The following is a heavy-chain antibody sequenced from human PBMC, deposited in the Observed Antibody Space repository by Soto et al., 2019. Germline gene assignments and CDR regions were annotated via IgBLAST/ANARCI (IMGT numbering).Heavy chain of an antibody. Sequence: LRLSCAASGFTFSSYSRNLVRQAPGKGLEWVSYISSSSSTIYYADSVKGRFTISRDNAKNSLYLQMNSLRAEDTAVYYCARDRYSYYDFWSGFLPYYYYGMDVWGQGNTVPISS. CDR2: ISSSSSTI. V-gene: IGHV3-48*01. J-gene: IGHJ6*02. CDR1: GFTFSSYS. D-gene: IGHD3-3*01. CDR3: ARDRYSYYDFWSGFLPYYYYGMDV.